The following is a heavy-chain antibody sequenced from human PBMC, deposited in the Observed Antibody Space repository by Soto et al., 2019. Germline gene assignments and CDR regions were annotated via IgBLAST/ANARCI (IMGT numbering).Heavy chain of an antibody. J-gene: IGHJ4*02. V-gene: IGHV3-66*01. CDR1: GFTVSSNY. D-gene: IGHD3-9*01. CDR3: ARAYFDWSPSTVGYFDY. Sequence: GGSLRLSCAASGFTVSSNYMSWVRQAPGKGLEWVSVIYSGGSTYYADSVKGRFTISRDNSKNTLYLQMNSLRAEDTAVYYCARAYFDWSPSTVGYFDYWGQGTLVTVSS. CDR2: IYSGGST.